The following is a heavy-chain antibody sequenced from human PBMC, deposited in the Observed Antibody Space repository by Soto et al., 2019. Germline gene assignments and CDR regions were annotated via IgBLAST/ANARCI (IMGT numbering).Heavy chain of an antibody. Sequence: QVQLVQSGAEVKKPGASVKISCKASGYTFTSYYIHWVRQAPGQGLEWMGIINPSGGSTNYAQKFQGRVTMTRDTSTSTVYMEMRSLRYEDTAIFYCAREYGNYDSSGYYAYWGQGTLVTVSS. J-gene: IGHJ4*02. D-gene: IGHD3-22*01. CDR3: AREYGNYDSSGYYAY. V-gene: IGHV1-46*01. CDR1: GYTFTSYY. CDR2: INPSGGST.